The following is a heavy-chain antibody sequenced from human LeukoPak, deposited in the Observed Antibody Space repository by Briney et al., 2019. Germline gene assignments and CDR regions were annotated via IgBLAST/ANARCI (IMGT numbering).Heavy chain of an antibody. CDR2: IWYDGNKK. J-gene: IGHJ6*02. CDR3: ARGAMRDDYYYYGMDV. V-gene: IGHV3-33*01. Sequence: GRSLRLSCAASGFTFSSCGMYWVRQAPGKGLEWVAVIWYDGNKKYYADSVKGRFTISRDNSKNTVYVQMNSLRADDTAVYFCARGAMRDDYYYYGMDVWGQGTTVTVSS. CDR1: GFTFSSCG.